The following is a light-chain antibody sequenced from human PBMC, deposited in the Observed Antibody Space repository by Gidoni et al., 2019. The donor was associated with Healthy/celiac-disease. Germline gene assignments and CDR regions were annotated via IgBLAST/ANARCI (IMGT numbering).Light chain of an antibody. J-gene: IGKJ1*01. CDR2: DAS. CDR3: QQRSNWLWT. CDR1: QSVSSY. V-gene: IGKV3-11*01. Sequence: EIVLTQSPATLSWSPGDRATLSFRASQSVSSYLAWYQQKPGQAPRLLIYDASNRATGIPSRFSGSGSGTDFTLTISSLEPEDFAVYYCQQRSNWLWTFGQGTKVEIK.